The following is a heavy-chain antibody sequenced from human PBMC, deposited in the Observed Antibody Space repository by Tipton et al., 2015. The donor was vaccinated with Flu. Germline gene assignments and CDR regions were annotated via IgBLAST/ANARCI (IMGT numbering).Heavy chain of an antibody. CDR3: ARGVLHFDY. D-gene: IGHD2-15*01. Sequence: TLSLTCTVSGGSISSYYWSWIRQPPGKGLEWIGYIYYSGSTNYNPSLKSRVTISVDTSKNQFSLELSSVTAADTAVYYCARGVLHFDYWGQGTLVTVSS. CDR1: GGSISSYY. J-gene: IGHJ4*02. V-gene: IGHV4-59*01. CDR2: IYYSGST.